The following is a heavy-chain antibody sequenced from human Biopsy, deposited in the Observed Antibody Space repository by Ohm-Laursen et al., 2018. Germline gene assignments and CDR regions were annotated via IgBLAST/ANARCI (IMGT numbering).Heavy chain of an antibody. CDR3: AKGYDACCYYFVF. CDR2: IFYRGGT. Sequence: PSETLSLTCTVSGGPISNNNYYWGWIRQPPGKGLEWIGSIFYRGGTHYKPSLKIRVNISVDTSKNQFSLKLNSVTAADTGVDYWAKGYDACCYYFVFWGQGTLVTVSS. D-gene: IGHD3-22*01. J-gene: IGHJ4*02. V-gene: IGHV4-39*01. CDR1: GGPISNNNYY.